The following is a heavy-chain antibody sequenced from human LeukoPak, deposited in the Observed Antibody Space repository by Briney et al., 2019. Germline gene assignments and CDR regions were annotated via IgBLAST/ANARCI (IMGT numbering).Heavy chain of an antibody. V-gene: IGHV4-39*01. CDR2: VYYTRNT. J-gene: IGHJ4*02. D-gene: IGHD3-22*01. CDR3: ARRDNSDSSGYFDH. Sequence: SETLSLTCTDSGGSIVSGPYYWRWIRQPPGKGLEWIGTVYYTRNTYYNSSLKSRVTISIDTSKNQFSLRLSSVTAADTAIYYCARRDNSDSSGYFDHWGQGTLVTVSS. CDR1: GGSIVSGPYY.